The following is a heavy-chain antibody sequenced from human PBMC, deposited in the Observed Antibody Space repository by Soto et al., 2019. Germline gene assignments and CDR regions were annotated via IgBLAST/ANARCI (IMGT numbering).Heavy chain of an antibody. D-gene: IGHD2-15*01. CDR3: ARDTIVVVVAATEPRYYYGMDV. CDR1: GYTFTSYY. Sequence: GASVKVSCKASGYTFTSYYMHWVRQAPGQGLEWIGIINPSGGSTSYAQKFQGRVTMTRDTSTSTVYMELSSLRSEDTAVYYCARDTIVVVVAATEPRYYYGMDVWGQGTTVTVSS. V-gene: IGHV1-46*01. CDR2: INPSGGST. J-gene: IGHJ6*02.